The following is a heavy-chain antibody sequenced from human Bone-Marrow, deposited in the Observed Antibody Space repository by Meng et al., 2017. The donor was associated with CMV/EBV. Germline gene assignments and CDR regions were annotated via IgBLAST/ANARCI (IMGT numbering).Heavy chain of an antibody. CDR1: GFTFSGSA. CDR3: TTGLGGPQLDY. Sequence: GGSLRLSCAASGFTFSGSAMHWVRQASGKGLEWVGRIRSKTDGGTTDYAAPVKGRFTISRDDSKNTLYLQMNSLKTEDTAVYYCTTGLGGPQLDYWGQGTLVTVSS. J-gene: IGHJ4*02. CDR2: IRSKTDGGTT. V-gene: IGHV3-15*01. D-gene: IGHD6-19*01.